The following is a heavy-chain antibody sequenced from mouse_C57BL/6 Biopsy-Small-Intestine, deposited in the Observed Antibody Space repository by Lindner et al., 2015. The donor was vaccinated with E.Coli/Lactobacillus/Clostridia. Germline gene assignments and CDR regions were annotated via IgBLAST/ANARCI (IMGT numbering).Heavy chain of an antibody. CDR2: IYPGSGNT. Sequence: VQLQESGPELVKPGASVKISCKASGYSFTSYYIHWVKQRPGQGLEWIGWIYPGSGNTKYNEKFKGKATLTADTSSSTAYMQLSSLTSEDSAVYYCARTAYYSNPWFAYWGQGTLVTVSA. V-gene: IGHV1-66*01. D-gene: IGHD2-5*01. J-gene: IGHJ3*01. CDR1: GYSFTSYY. CDR3: ARTAYYSNPWFAY.